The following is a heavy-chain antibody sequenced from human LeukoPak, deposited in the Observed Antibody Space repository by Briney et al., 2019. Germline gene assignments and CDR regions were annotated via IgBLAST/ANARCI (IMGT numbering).Heavy chain of an antibody. V-gene: IGHV3-30-3*01. J-gene: IGHJ4*02. CDR2: ISYDGSNK. D-gene: IGHD4-17*01. CDR1: GFTFSSYA. CDR3: ARGFSTLLFVYGDYVFH. Sequence: QPGRSLRLSCAASGFTFSSYAMHWVRQAPGKGLEWVAVISYDGSNKYYADSVKGRFTISRDNSKNTLYLQMNSLRAEDTAVYYCARGFSTLLFVYGDYVFHWGQGTLVTVSS.